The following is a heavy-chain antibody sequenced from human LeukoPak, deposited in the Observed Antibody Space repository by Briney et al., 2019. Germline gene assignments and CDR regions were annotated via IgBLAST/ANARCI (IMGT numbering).Heavy chain of an antibody. CDR2: IWHDGTNK. V-gene: IGHV3-33*01. Sequence: GGSLRLSYAASGFTFRSYGMHWVRQAPGKGLEWVAVIWHDGTNKYYADSMKGRFTISRDNSKNTLYLQVNSRRAEDTAVYYCARDRGSNDPIDYWGQGTLVTVSS. D-gene: IGHD2-15*01. CDR1: GFTFRSYG. CDR3: ARDRGSNDPIDY. J-gene: IGHJ4*02.